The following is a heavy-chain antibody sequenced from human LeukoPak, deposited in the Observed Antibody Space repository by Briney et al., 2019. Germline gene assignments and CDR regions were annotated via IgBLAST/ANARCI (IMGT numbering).Heavy chain of an antibody. Sequence: GGSLRLSCAASGFTFSSYGVHWVRQAPGKGLEWVAFIRYDGTNKYYADSVKGRFTISRDNSKNTLYLQMNSLRAEDTAVYYCAKLGQGVLRYFDWFVDWGQGTLVTVSS. CDR1: GFTFSSYG. CDR3: AKLGQGVLRYFDWFVD. CDR2: IRYDGTNK. J-gene: IGHJ4*02. V-gene: IGHV3-30*02. D-gene: IGHD3-9*01.